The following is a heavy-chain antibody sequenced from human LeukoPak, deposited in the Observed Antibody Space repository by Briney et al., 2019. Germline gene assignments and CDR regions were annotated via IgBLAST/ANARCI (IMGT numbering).Heavy chain of an antibody. CDR3: ARVSGYVAPQATGGMDA. J-gene: IGHJ6*02. CDR2: ISAYNGNT. CDR1: GYTFTSYG. Sequence: AASVKVSCKASGYTFTSYGISWVRQAPGQGLEWMGWISAYNGNTNYAQKLQGRVTMTTDTSTSTAYMELRSLRSDDTAVYYCARVSGYVAPQATGGMDAWGQGTTVTVSS. D-gene: IGHD3-22*01. V-gene: IGHV1-18*01.